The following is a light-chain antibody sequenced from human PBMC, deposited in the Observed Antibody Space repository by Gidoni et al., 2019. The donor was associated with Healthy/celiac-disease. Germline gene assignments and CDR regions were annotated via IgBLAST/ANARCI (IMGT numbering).Light chain of an antibody. CDR1: QSISSW. J-gene: IGKJ2*01. Sequence: DIQMTQSPSTLSASVGDRVTITCRASQSISSWLAWYQQKPGKAPKILIYKASSLESGVPSRFSGSGSGTEVTLTISSLQPDDFATYYCQQYNSYSYTFGQGTKLEIK. V-gene: IGKV1-5*03. CDR3: QQYNSYSYT. CDR2: KAS.